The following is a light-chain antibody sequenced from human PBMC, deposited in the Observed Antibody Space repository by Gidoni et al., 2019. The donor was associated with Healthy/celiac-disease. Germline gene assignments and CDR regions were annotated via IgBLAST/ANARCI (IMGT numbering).Light chain of an antibody. Sequence: DIVMTQSPDYLAVSLGERATINCKSSQNVLYNSNNKNYLAWYQQKPGEPPKLLIYWASTRESGVPDRFSGSGSGTDFTLTISSLQAEDVAVYYCQQYYSAPYTFGQGTKLEIK. CDR2: WAS. CDR3: QQYYSAPYT. V-gene: IGKV4-1*01. CDR1: QNVLYNSNNKNY. J-gene: IGKJ2*01.